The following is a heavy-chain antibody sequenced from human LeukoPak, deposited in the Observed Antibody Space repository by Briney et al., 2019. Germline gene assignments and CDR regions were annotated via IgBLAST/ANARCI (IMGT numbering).Heavy chain of an antibody. CDR3: ARGGGLDV. D-gene: IGHD3-16*01. Sequence: GGSLRLYCAASGFTFSSYWINWAGQAPGTGLEWVASINHNGNVNYYVDSVKGRFTISRDNAKNSLYLQMSNLRAEDTAVYFCARGGGLDVWGQGATVTVSS. CDR1: GFTFSSYW. CDR2: INHNGNVN. V-gene: IGHV3-7*03. J-gene: IGHJ6*02.